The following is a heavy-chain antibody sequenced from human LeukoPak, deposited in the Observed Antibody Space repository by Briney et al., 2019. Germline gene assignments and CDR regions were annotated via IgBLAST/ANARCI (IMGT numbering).Heavy chain of an antibody. CDR1: RFTFSSHN. CDR2: ISDSSTTI. D-gene: IGHD3-22*01. J-gene: IGHJ6*03. V-gene: IGHV3-48*01. CDR3: AKAGYQYYYDSSGYPRDYYYYYMDV. Sequence: PGGSLRLSCAASRFTFSSHNMHWVRQAPGKGLEWVSYISDSSTTIYYADSVKGRFTISRDNSKNTLYLQMNSLRAEDTAVYYCAKAGYQYYYDSSGYPRDYYYYYMDVWGKGTTVTVSS.